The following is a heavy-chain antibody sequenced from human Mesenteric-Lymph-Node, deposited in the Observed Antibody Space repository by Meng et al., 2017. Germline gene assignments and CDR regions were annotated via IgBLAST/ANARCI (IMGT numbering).Heavy chain of an antibody. CDR1: GFTFRSYA. V-gene: IGHV3-30*04. D-gene: IGHD2-2*01. Sequence: LSPTCAASGFTFRSYAMHWARQAPGKGLEWVAVISYDGSNKYYADSVKGRFTISRDNSKNTLYLQMNSLRAEDTAVYYCAKVTAAITEASYYYYGMDVWGQGTTVTVSS. CDR2: ISYDGSNK. CDR3: AKVTAAITEASYYYYGMDV. J-gene: IGHJ6*02.